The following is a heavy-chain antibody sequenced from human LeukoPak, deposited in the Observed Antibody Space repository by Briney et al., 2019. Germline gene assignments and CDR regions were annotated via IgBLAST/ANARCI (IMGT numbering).Heavy chain of an antibody. D-gene: IGHD3-10*01. Sequence: GGSLRLSCAASGFTFSGYSMNWVRQAPGKGLEWVSSISSSSSYIYYADSVEGRFTISRDNAKNSLYLQMNSLRAEDTAVYYCAREVTGDAFDIWGQGTMVTVSS. J-gene: IGHJ3*02. CDR1: GFTFSGYS. V-gene: IGHV3-21*01. CDR2: ISSSSSYI. CDR3: AREVTGDAFDI.